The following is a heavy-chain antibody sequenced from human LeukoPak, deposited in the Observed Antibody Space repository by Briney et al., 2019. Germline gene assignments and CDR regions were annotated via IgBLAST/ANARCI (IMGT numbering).Heavy chain of an antibody. CDR2: INHSGST. J-gene: IGHJ2*01. D-gene: IGHD5-18*01. CDR3: ARGAPRGRRILALKEARAYWYFDL. Sequence: PSETLSLTCAVYGGSFSGYYWSWIRQPPGKGLEWIGEINHSGSTNYNPSLKSRVTISVDTSKNQFSLKLSSVTAADTAVYYCARGAPRGRRILALKEARAYWYFDLWGRGTLVTVSS. V-gene: IGHV4-34*01. CDR1: GGSFSGYY.